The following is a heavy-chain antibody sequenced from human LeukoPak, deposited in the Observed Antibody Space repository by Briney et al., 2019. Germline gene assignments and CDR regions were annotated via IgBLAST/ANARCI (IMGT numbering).Heavy chain of an antibody. CDR3: ARGFLQLTPYYFDY. V-gene: IGHV3-66*01. CDR2: IHNDGST. D-gene: IGHD1-1*01. J-gene: IGHJ4*02. Sequence: GRSLRLSCAASGFDVSINYMNWIRQSPEKGLEWVSIIHNDGSTYYADSVKGRFTVSRDNSKNTVSLQMDGLRVDDTGIYYCARGFLQLTPYYFDYWGQGALVTVSS. CDR1: GFDVSINY.